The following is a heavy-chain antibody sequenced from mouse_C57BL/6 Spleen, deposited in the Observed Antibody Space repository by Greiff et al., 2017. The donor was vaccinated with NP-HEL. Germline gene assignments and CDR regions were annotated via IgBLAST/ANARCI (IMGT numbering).Heavy chain of an antibody. CDR2: IHPNSGST. D-gene: IGHD1-1*01. V-gene: IGHV1-64*01. Sequence: QVQLQQPGAELVKPGASVKLSCKASGYTFTSYWMHWVKQRPGQGLEWIGMIHPNSGSTNYNEKFKSKATLTVDKSSSTAYMQLSSLTSEDSAVYYCARNYYGSSFPGWYFDVWGTGTTVTVSS. J-gene: IGHJ1*03. CDR1: GYTFTSYW. CDR3: ARNYYGSSFPGWYFDV.